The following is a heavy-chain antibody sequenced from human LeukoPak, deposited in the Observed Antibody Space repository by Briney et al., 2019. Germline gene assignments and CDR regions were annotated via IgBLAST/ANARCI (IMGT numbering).Heavy chain of an antibody. D-gene: IGHD6-19*01. CDR3: ARLRGIAVAGTYYYYYMDV. J-gene: IGHJ6*03. V-gene: IGHV4-59*08. Sequence: SETLSLTCTVSGGSISSYYWSWIRQPPGKGLEWIGYIYYSGSTNYNPSLKSRVTISVDTSKNQFSLKLSSVTAADTAVYYCARLRGIAVAGTYYYYYMDVWGKGTTVTVSS. CDR1: GGSISSYY. CDR2: IYYSGST.